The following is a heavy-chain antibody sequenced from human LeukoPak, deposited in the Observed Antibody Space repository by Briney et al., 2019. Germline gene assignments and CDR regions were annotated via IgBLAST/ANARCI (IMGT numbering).Heavy chain of an antibody. CDR1: GFTFSTSW. CDR3: ARGYSGYEFGY. V-gene: IGHV3-7*04. CDR2: IKEDGSEE. D-gene: IGHD5-12*01. Sequence: GGSLRLSCAASGFTFSTSWMNWVRQAPGKGLEWVANIKEDGSEEYYVDSVKGRFTFSRDNARKSLYLQMNSLRVEDTAVYYCARGYSGYEFGYWGQGTLVTVSS. J-gene: IGHJ4*02.